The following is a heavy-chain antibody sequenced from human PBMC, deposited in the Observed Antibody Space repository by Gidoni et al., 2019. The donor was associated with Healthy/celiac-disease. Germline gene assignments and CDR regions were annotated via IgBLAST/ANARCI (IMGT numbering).Heavy chain of an antibody. J-gene: IGHJ4*02. CDR2: INPNSGGT. D-gene: IGHD6-19*01. CDR1: GYTFPGYY. V-gene: IGHV1-2*02. CDR3: AREGDSSGWYGY. Sequence: QVQLVQSGAGVQKPVPSVKVSCKASGYTFPGYYMHWVRQAPGQGIEWMGWINPNSGGTNYAQKLQGRVTMTRDTSISTAYMELSRLRSDDTAVYYCAREGDSSGWYGYWSQGTLVTVSS.